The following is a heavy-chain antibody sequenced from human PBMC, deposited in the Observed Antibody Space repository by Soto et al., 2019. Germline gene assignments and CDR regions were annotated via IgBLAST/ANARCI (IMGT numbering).Heavy chain of an antibody. CDR3: PTGGLGVEVPAVIDF. Sequence: GGSLRLSCAASGFTFSNAWMSWVRQAPGKGLEWVGRIKSKTDGGTTDYAAPVKGRFTISRDDSKNTLYLQMNSLKTEDTAVYYCPTGGLGVEVPAVIDFGGQGTMAPV. D-gene: IGHD2-2*01. V-gene: IGHV3-15*01. CDR1: GFTFSNAW. J-gene: IGHJ3*01. CDR2: IKSKTDGGTT.